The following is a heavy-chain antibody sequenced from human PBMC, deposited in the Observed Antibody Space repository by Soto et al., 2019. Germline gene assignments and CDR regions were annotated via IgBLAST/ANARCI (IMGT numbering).Heavy chain of an antibody. CDR3: ARLTRISFSSLLYYYYYMDV. V-gene: IGHV1-8*01. D-gene: IGHD2-15*01. CDR2: MNPNSGNT. Sequence: ASVKVSCKAFWYTFTSYGVTWGRQGPGQRVEGMGWMNPNSGNTGYAQKFQGRVTMTRNTSISTAYMELSSLRSEDTAVYYCARLTRISFSSLLYYYYYMDVWGKGTTVTVSS. CDR1: WYTFTSYG. J-gene: IGHJ6*03.